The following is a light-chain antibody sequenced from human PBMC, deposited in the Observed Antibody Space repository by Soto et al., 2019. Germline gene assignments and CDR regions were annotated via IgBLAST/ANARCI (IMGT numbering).Light chain of an antibody. CDR1: ETVSDSQ. CDR3: QQSYNTPPT. J-gene: IGKJ1*01. Sequence: EIVLTQSPDTLSLSPGERATLSCRTSETVSDSQLAWYQQKPGQAPRLLIYSVSTRATGIADRFSGSGSGTDFTLTISSLQPEDFATYYCQQSYNTPPTFGQGTKVDIK. CDR2: SVS. V-gene: IGKV3D-20*02.